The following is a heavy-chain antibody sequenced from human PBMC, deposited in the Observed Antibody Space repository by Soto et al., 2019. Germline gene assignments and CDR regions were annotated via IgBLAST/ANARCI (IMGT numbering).Heavy chain of an antibody. V-gene: IGHV6-1*01. CDR1: GDSVSSNSAA. D-gene: IGHD5-12*01. CDR2: TYYRSKWYN. Sequence: SQPLSLTCAISGDSVSSNSAAWNWIRQSPSIGLEWLGRTYYRSKWYNDYAVSVKSRITISPDTSKNQFSLQLNSVTPEDTAVYYCARAIVATTDNWFDPWGQGTLVTVSS. CDR3: ARAIVATTDNWFDP. J-gene: IGHJ5*02.